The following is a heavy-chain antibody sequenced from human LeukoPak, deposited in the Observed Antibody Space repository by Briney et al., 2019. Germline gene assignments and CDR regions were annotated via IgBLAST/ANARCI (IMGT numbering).Heavy chain of an antibody. V-gene: IGHV3-30*18. CDR1: GFTFSSYG. CDR2: ILYDGSNK. J-gene: IGHJ6*02. CDR3: AKDVAYSYYYDSSGSDGRYYGMDV. D-gene: IGHD3-22*01. Sequence: PGGSLRLSCAASGFTFSSYGMHWVRQAPGKGLEWVAVILYDGSNKYYADSVKGRFTISRDNSKNTLYLQMNSLRAEDTAVYYCAKDVAYSYYYDSSGSDGRYYGMDVWGQGTTVTVSS.